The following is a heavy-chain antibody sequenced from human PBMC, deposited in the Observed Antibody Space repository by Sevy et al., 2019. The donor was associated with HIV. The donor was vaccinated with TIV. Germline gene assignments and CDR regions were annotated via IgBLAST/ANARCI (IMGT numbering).Heavy chain of an antibody. D-gene: IGHD1-26*01. CDR3: VRQGGLVDYGMDV. CDR1: GGSIGHYY. Sequence: SETLSLTCTVSGGSIGHYYWSWIRQPPGKGLEWIAYVYYTGSTNYNPSLKGRVTIALDTPKNQFSLNLSSLTAADTAVYYCVRQGGLVDYGMDVWGQGITVTVSS. V-gene: IGHV4-59*01. J-gene: IGHJ6*02. CDR2: VYYTGST.